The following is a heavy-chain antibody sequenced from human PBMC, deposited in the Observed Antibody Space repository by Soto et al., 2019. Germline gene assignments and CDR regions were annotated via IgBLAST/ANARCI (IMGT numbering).Heavy chain of an antibody. D-gene: IGHD5-18*01. CDR3: ARDRRGIQLWLILYYFDY. J-gene: IGHJ4*02. Sequence: QVQLVESGGGVVQPGRSLRLSCAASGFTFSSYAMHWVRQAPGKGLEWVAVISYDGSNNYYADSVKGRFTISRDNSKNTLYLQMNSLRAEDTAVYYCARDRRGIQLWLILYYFDYWGQGTLVTVSS. V-gene: IGHV3-30-3*01. CDR1: GFTFSSYA. CDR2: ISYDGSNN.